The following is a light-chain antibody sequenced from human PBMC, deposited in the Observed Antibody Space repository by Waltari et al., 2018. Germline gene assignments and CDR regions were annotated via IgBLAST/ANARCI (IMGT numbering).Light chain of an antibody. J-gene: IGLJ3*02. Sequence: QSALTQPPSVSGSPGQSVTISCTGTSSDFGSYNRVSWYQLPPGTAPKLIIYDVSDRPSGVPDPFSGSKSGNTASLTISGLRAEDEADYYCSLYTSSTTWVFGGGTKLTVL. CDR2: DVS. CDR1: SSDFGSYNR. V-gene: IGLV2-18*01. CDR3: SLYTSSTTWV.